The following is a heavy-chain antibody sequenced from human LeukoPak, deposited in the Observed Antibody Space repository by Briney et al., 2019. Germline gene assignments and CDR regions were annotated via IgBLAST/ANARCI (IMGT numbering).Heavy chain of an antibody. CDR1: GGSISSGGNS. D-gene: IGHD2-2*01. J-gene: IGHJ6*04. CDR2: IYYSGST. Sequence: SETLSLTCTVSGGSISSGGNSWSWIRQHPEKGLEWIGYIYYSGSTYYNPSLKGRVTMSIDTTKNQFSLKLSSVTAADTAVYYCAREIPILDVWGKGTAVTVSS. V-gene: IGHV4-31*03. CDR3: AREIPILDV.